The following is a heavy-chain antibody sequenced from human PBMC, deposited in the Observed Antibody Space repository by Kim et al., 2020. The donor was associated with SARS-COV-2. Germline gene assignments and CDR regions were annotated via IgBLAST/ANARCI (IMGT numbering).Heavy chain of an antibody. CDR2: IYYSGTT. J-gene: IGHJ6*02. CDR1: GFSISSTSYY. D-gene: IGHD1-26*01. V-gene: IGHV4-39*02. Sequence: SETLSLFCTVSGFSISSTSYYWGWVRQPPGKGLEWIGNIYYSGTTYYNPSLKGRVTISVDTSKNHFSLKLSSVTAADTAVYYCASTRASIVGATKYFYGMDVWGQGTTVTVSS. CDR3: ASTRASIVGATKYFYGMDV.